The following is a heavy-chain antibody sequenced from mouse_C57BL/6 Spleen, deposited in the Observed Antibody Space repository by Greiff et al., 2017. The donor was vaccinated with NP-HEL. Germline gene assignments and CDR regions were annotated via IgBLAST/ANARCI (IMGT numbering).Heavy chain of an antibody. CDR1: GYAFSSSW. D-gene: IGHD3-2*02. J-gene: IGHJ3*01. V-gene: IGHV1-82*01. CDR2: IYPGDGDT. Sequence: VQLQQSGPELVKPGASVKISCKASGYAFSSSWMNWVKQRPGKGLEWIGRIYPGDGDTNYNGKFKGKATLTADKSSSTAYMQISSLTAEDSAVYFWAIEGAAQVSWVASWGQVTLFTVAA. CDR3: AIEGAAQVSWVAS.